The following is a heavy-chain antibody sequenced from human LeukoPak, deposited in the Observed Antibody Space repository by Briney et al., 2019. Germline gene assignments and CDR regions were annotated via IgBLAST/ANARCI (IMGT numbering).Heavy chain of an antibody. V-gene: IGHV4-59*01. J-gene: IGHJ6*03. CDR1: GRSISNYS. CDR3: ATLYGDYGNHYYMDV. Sequence: SETLSLTCTVSGRSISNYSWSWLRQPPGKGLEWIGYIFYTGSSKYNPSLKSRVSISIDTSKKQFALKLSSVTAADTAVYFCATLYGDYGNHYYMDVWGKGTTVTVSS. CDR2: IFYTGSS. D-gene: IGHD4-17*01.